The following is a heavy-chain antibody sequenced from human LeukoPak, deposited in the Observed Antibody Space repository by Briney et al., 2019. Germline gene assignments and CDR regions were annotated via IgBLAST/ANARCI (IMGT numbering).Heavy chain of an antibody. J-gene: IGHJ3*02. CDR1: GFTFSIHA. Sequence: GGSLRLSCAASGFTFSIHAMTWVRQAPGKGLEWVSAISGSGGSTYYADSVKGRFTISRDNSKNTLYLQMNSLRAEDTAVYYCAKEEAAHDAFDIWGQGTMVTVSS. D-gene: IGHD2-15*01. CDR3: AKEEAAHDAFDI. V-gene: IGHV3-23*01. CDR2: ISGSGGST.